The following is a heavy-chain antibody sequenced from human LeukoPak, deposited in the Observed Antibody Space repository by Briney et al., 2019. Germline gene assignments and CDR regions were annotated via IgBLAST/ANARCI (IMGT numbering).Heavy chain of an antibody. V-gene: IGHV4-38-2*02. Sequence: SETLSLTCTVSGGSISSGYYWGWIRQPPGKGLEWIGSIYHSGSTYYNPSLESRVTISVDTSKNQFSLKLSSVTAADTAVYYCARRIGVVAATGYFDLWGRGTLVTVSS. CDR1: GGSISSGYY. CDR2: IYHSGST. D-gene: IGHD2-15*01. CDR3: ARRIGVVAATGYFDL. J-gene: IGHJ2*01.